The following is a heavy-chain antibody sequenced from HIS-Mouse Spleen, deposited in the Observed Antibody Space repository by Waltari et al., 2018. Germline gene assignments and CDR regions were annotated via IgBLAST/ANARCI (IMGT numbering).Heavy chain of an antibody. CDR3: ARGRSVNVWGSYRFFCYFDY. J-gene: IGHJ4*02. V-gene: IGHV4-34*01. Sequence: QVQLQQWGAGLLKPSETLSLTCAGYGGSFSGSYCSGIRKPPGKGQEWSGEINHSGSTNYNPSLKSRVTISVDTSKNQFSLKLSSVTAADTAVYYCARGRSVNVWGSYRFFCYFDYWGQGTLVTVSS. D-gene: IGHD3-16*02. CDR2: INHSGST. CDR1: GGSFSGSY.